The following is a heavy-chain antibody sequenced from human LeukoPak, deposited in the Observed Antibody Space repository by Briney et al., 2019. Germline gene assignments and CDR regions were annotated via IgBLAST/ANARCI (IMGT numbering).Heavy chain of an antibody. CDR1: GGSISSSSYY. V-gene: IGHV4-39*01. CDR2: IYYIGST. Sequence: SETLSLTCTVSGGSISSSSYYWGWIRQPPGKGLEWIGSIYYIGSTYYNPSLKSRVTISVDTSKNQFSLKLSSVTAADTAVYYCARPYCSSTSCYNWFDPWGQGTLVTVSS. J-gene: IGHJ5*02. D-gene: IGHD2-2*01. CDR3: ARPYCSSTSCYNWFDP.